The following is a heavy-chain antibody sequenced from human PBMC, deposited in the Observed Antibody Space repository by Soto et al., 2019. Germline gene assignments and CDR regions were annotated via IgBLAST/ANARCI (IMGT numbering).Heavy chain of an antibody. J-gene: IGHJ3*02. CDR1: GFTFNDYY. CDR2: ISSSGSSI. Sequence: QVQLVESGGRLGKPGGSLRLSCAASGFTFNDYYMSWIRQAPGKGLEWVSYISSSGSSIYYADSVRGRFTISRDNAENSLYLQMNSRRAEDTAVYYGGRGGGGFYDYVWGSYSQGAFDIWGQGTMVTVSS. D-gene: IGHD3-16*01. V-gene: IGHV3-11*01. CDR3: GRGGGGFYDYVWGSYSQGAFDI.